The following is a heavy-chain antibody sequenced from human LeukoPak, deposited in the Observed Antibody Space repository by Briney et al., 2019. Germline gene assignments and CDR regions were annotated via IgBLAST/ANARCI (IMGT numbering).Heavy chain of an antibody. CDR1: GFTFSSYT. V-gene: IGHV3-21*01. CDR2: ISGDSRYI. Sequence: GGSLRLSCAASGFTFSSYTFNWVRQAPGKGLEWVSAISGDSRYIYYADSVKGRFTISRDNAKNSLYLQMNSLRAEDTAVYYCARDAYSGSPNYFDYWGQGTLVTVSS. J-gene: IGHJ4*02. D-gene: IGHD1-26*01. CDR3: ARDAYSGSPNYFDY.